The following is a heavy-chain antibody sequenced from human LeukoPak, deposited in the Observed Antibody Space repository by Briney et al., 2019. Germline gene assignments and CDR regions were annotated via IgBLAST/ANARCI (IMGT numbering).Heavy chain of an antibody. CDR3: AREREYSSSGGFDY. J-gene: IGHJ4*02. V-gene: IGHV6-1*01. Sequence: SQTLSLTLAISVDSLSRNSAAWNWLRHSRSRGLEWVGRTYYRYKWYNDYEGSVKSRITIIPDTSKNQFSLQLNSETPEDTAVYYCAREREYSSSGGFDYWGQGTLVTVSS. D-gene: IGHD6-6*01. CDR1: VDSLSRNSAA. CDR2: TYYRYKWYN.